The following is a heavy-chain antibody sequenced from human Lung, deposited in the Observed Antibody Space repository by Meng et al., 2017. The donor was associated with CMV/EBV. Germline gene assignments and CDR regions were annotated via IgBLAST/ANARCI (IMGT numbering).Heavy chain of an antibody. V-gene: IGHV1-2*02. Sequence: ASVKVSCKTSGYTFTGYYLHWVRQAPGQGLEWMGWINPNSGGTNYALKFQGRVTMTSDTSISTGYMELSSLRSDDTAMYYCAREFWMLPGAMGMDVCGQGTTLTVSS. CDR2: INPNSGGT. CDR1: GYTFTGYY. D-gene: IGHD2-2*01. J-gene: IGHJ6*02. CDR3: AREFWMLPGAMGMDV.